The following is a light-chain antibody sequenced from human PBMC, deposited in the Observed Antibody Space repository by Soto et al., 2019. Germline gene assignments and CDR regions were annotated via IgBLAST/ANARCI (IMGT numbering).Light chain of an antibody. CDR1: QSVSSN. CDR2: GAS. CDR3: QQYNKWPPWT. J-gene: IGKJ2*01. V-gene: IGKV3-15*01. Sequence: EIVMTQSPATLSVSPGERATLSCRASQSVSSNLAWYQQKPGQAPRLLIYGASTRAPGIPARFSGSGSGTEFTLNISSLQSEDFGVYYCQQYNKWPPWTFGQGTKLELK.